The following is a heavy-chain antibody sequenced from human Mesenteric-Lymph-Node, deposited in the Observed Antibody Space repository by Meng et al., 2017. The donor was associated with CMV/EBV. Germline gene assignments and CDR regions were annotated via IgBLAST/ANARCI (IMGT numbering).Heavy chain of an antibody. CDR2: IKHDGSEK. V-gene: IGHV3-7*01. J-gene: IGHJ4*02. CDR3: ARDDYDYWGGYSVYFDH. Sequence: GGSLRLSCAASGFTFSGYWMSWVRQAPNKGLEWVANIKHDGSEKYYLDSVKGRFTISRDNAKNSLFLQMDSLRVEDTAVYYCARDDYDYWGGYSVYFDHWGQGALVTVSS. D-gene: IGHD3-3*01. CDR1: GFTFSGYW.